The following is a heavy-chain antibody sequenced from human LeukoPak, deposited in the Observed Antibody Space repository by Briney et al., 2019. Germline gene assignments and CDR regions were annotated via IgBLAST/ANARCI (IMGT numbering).Heavy chain of an antibody. CDR2: ISGSGVST. J-gene: IGHJ4*02. V-gene: IGHV3-23*01. D-gene: IGHD3-10*01. CDR3: ARDHLGDSYSDY. Sequence: GESLRLSCATSGFTFSSYAMSWVRQAPGKGLEWVSAISGSGVSTYYGDSVKGRFTISRDNSKHTLHLQMNSLRAEDTAVYYCARDHLGDSYSDYWGQGTLVTVSS. CDR1: GFTFSSYA.